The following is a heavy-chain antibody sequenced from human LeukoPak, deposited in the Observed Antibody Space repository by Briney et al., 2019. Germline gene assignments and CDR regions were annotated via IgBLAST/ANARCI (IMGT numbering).Heavy chain of an antibody. V-gene: IGHV4-39*07. CDR3: AGNDFWSDLFDY. CDR1: GGSISVTNIRTYF. D-gene: IGHD3-3*01. CDR2: ISHSGST. J-gene: IGHJ4*02. Sequence: SETLSLTCTVSGGSISVTNIRTYFWAWIRQPPGKGLEWIASISHSGSTYINSSLKSRVAISVDTSENQFSLKLSSVTAADTAVYYCAGNDFWSDLFDYWGQGTLVTVSS.